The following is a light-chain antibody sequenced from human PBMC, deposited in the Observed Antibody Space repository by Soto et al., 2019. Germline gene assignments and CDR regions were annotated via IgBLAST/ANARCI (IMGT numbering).Light chain of an antibody. CDR1: QSISSSY. CDR3: QQYGSAPAWT. CDR2: GAS. Sequence: EIVLTQSPGTLYLSAGERATLSCRASQSISSSYLAWYQQKPGQAPRLLIYGASKRATGIPDRFSGSGSGTDFTLTISRLESEDLAVYYCQQYGSAPAWTFGQGTKVEIK. J-gene: IGKJ1*01. V-gene: IGKV3-20*01.